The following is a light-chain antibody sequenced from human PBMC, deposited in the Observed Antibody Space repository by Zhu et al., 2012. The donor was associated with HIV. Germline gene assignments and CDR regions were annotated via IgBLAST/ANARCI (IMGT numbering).Light chain of an antibody. J-gene: IGKJ1*01. Sequence: EIVLTQSPGTLSLSPGERATLSCRASQSISSTYLAWYQQKPGQAPRLLIYGASSRATGIPDRFSGSGSGTDFTLTISRLEPEDFAVYYCQQYNYXPRTFGQGTKVEIK. CDR3: QQYNYXPRT. CDR1: QSISSTY. V-gene: IGKV3-20*01. CDR2: GAS.